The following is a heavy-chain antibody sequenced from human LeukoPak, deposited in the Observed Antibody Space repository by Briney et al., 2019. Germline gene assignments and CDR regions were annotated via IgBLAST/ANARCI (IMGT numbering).Heavy chain of an antibody. CDR3: ARVLASVADYYFDY. CDR2: INPNSGGT. J-gene: IGHJ4*02. V-gene: IGHV1-2*02. D-gene: IGHD6-19*01. Sequence: ASVKVSCKASGYTFTGYYMHWVRQAPGQGLEGMGWINPNSGGTNYTQKFQGRVTITRDTSISTAYMELSRLRSDDTAVYYCARVLASVADYYFDYWGQGTLVTVSS. CDR1: GYTFTGYY.